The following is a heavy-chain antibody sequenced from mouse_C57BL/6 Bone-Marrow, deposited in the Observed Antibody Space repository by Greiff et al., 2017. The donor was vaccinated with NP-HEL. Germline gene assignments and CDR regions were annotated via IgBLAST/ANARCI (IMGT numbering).Heavy chain of an antibody. Sequence: VQLQQSGAELMKPGASVKLSCKATGYTFTGYWIEWVQQRPGHGLEWIGEILPGSGSTNYNEKFKGKATFTAATSSNTAYMQLCSLTTDDSSNYACARSSPIYYGNYEFAYWGQGTLVTVSA. CDR1: GYTFTGYW. V-gene: IGHV1-9*01. CDR2: ILPGSGST. CDR3: ARSSPIYYGNYEFAY. D-gene: IGHD2-1*01. J-gene: IGHJ3*01.